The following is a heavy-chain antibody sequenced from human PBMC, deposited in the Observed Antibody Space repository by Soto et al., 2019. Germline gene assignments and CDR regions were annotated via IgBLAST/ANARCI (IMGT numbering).Heavy chain of an antibody. V-gene: IGHV4-34*01. CDR2: INHSGST. Sequence: PSETLSLTCAVYGGSFSGYYWSWIRQPPGKGLEWIGEINHSGSTNYNPSLKSRVTISVDTSKNQFSLKLSSVTAADTAVYYCARGGRGYSYGSFVYWGQGTLVTVSS. J-gene: IGHJ4*02. D-gene: IGHD5-18*01. CDR1: GGSFSGYY. CDR3: ARGGRGYSYGSFVY.